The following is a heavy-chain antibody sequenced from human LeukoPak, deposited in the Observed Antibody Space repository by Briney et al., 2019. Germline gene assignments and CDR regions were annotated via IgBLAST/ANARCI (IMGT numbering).Heavy chain of an antibody. Sequence: GGSLRLSCAASGFTFSSYSMNWVRQAPGKGLEWVSSISSSSSYIYYADSVKGRFTISRDNAKNSLYLQMNSLRAEDTAVCYCARDYDCSSTSCSLGMDYWGQGTLVTVSS. CDR3: ARDYDCSSTSCSLGMDY. D-gene: IGHD2-2*01. V-gene: IGHV3-21*01. J-gene: IGHJ4*02. CDR1: GFTFSSYS. CDR2: ISSSSSYI.